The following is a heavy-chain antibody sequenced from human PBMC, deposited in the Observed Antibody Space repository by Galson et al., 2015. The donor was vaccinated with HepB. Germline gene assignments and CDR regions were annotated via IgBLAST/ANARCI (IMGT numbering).Heavy chain of an antibody. CDR2: IWYDGSNK. J-gene: IGHJ4*02. CDR3: ASNRVGAIFDY. D-gene: IGHD1-26*01. CDR1: GFTFSSYG. Sequence: SLRLSCAASGFTFSSYGMHWVRQAPGKGLEWVAVIWYDGSNKYYADSVKGRFTISRDNSKNTLYLQMNSLRVDDTAVYYCASNRVGAIFDYWGQGALVAVSS. V-gene: IGHV3-33*08.